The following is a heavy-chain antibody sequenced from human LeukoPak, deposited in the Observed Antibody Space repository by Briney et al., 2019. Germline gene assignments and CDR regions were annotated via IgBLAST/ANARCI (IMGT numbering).Heavy chain of an antibody. CDR1: GFTFSNYW. CDR3: ARDLRYCTSTSCYDPYFDY. CDR2: LNTDGSGT. Sequence: GGSLRLSCAASGFTFSNYWLHWLRQAPGKWLLWVSRLNTDGSGTSYADSVKGRFTISRDHAKNTLYLQMSSLRAEDTCVYFCARDLRYCTSTSCYDPYFDYWGQGTLVTVSS. V-gene: IGHV3-74*01. D-gene: IGHD2-2*01. J-gene: IGHJ4*02.